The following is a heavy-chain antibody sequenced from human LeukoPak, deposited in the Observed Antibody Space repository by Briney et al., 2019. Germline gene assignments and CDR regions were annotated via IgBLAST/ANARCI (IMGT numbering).Heavy chain of an antibody. Sequence: ASVKVSCKASGYTFTSYYMHWVRQAPGQGLEWMGIINPGGGSTSYAQKFQGRVTMTRDTSTSTVYMELSSLRSEDTAVYYCARVGAIFGVAEYYFDYWGQGTLVTVSS. D-gene: IGHD3-3*01. CDR2: INPGGGST. CDR3: ARVGAIFGVAEYYFDY. CDR1: GYTFTSYY. V-gene: IGHV1-46*01. J-gene: IGHJ4*02.